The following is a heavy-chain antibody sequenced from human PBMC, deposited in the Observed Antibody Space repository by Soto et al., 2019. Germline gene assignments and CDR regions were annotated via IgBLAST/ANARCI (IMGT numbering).Heavy chain of an antibody. D-gene: IGHD3-22*01. Sequence: PGGSLRLSCAASGFTFSSYSMNWVRQAPGKGLEWVSSISSSSSYIYYADSVKGRFTISRDNAKNSLYLQMNSLRAEDTAVYYCASYDSSGYYRQGYFQHWGQGTLVTVSS. CDR1: GFTFSSYS. CDR2: ISSSSSYI. CDR3: ASYDSSGYYRQGYFQH. J-gene: IGHJ1*01. V-gene: IGHV3-21*01.